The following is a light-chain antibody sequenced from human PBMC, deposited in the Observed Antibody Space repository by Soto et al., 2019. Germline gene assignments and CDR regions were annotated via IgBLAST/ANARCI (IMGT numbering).Light chain of an antibody. CDR1: SSDVGGYDY. J-gene: IGLJ1*01. Sequence: PALTQPASLFGSPGQSITISCTGTSSDVGGYDYVSWYQLHPGKAPKLMVFEVSNRPSGVSYRFSGSKSGNTASLTISGLQAEDEADYFCSSYSISTAYLFGTGTKV. CDR3: SSYSISTAYL. CDR2: EVS. V-gene: IGLV2-14*01.